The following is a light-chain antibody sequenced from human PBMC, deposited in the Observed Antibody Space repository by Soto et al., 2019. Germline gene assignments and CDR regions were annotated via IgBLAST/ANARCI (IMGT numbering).Light chain of an antibody. V-gene: IGKV3-11*01. CDR3: HQRSNWPST. J-gene: IGKJ4*01. CDR2: DAS. CDR1: QSVSRY. Sequence: EIVLTQSPATLSLSPGERATLSCRASQSVSRYLAWYQQKPGQAPRLLIYDASNRATGIPARFSGSGSGTDFTLTITSVEPADFAVYYCHQRSNWPSTFGGGTKVEIK.